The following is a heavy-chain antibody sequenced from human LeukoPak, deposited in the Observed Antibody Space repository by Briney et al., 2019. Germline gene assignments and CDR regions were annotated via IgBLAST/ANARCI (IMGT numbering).Heavy chain of an antibody. V-gene: IGHV4-59*01. Sequence: KPSETLSLTCSVSGGSISSYYWSWIRQPPGKGLEWIGYIYYSGSTNYNPSLKSRVTISVDTSKNQFSLRLSSVTAADTAVYYCARGRYQLSPWGQGTLVAVSS. CDR3: ARGRYQLSP. CDR1: GGSISSYY. J-gene: IGHJ5*02. CDR2: IYYSGST. D-gene: IGHD2-2*01.